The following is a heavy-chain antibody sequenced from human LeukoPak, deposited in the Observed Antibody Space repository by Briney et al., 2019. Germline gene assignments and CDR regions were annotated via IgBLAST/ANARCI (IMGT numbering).Heavy chain of an antibody. D-gene: IGHD2-2*01. V-gene: IGHV4-38-2*01. J-gene: IGHJ3*02. CDR2: IYHSGST. CDR3: ARLPAAKVPGAFDI. CDR1: GYSISSGYY. Sequence: PSETLSLTCAVSGYSISSGYYWGWIRQPPGKGLEWIGSIYHSGSTYYNPSLKSRVTISVDTSKNQFSLKLSSVTAADTAVYCCARLPAAKVPGAFDIWGQGTMVTVSS.